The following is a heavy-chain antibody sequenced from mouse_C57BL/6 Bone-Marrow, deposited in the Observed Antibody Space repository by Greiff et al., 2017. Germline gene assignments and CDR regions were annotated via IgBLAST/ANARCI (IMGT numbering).Heavy chain of an antibody. CDR2: ISDGGSYT. CDR1: GFTFSSYA. V-gene: IGHV5-4*03. J-gene: IGHJ1*03. CDR3: ARGLWLLGYWYFDV. D-gene: IGHD2-2*01. Sequence: EVMLVESGGGLVKPGGSLKLSCAASGFTFSSYAMSWVRQTPEKRLEWVATISDGGSYTYYPDNVKGRFTISRDNAKNHLYLQMSHLKSEDTAMYYCARGLWLLGYWYFDVWGTGTTVTVSS.